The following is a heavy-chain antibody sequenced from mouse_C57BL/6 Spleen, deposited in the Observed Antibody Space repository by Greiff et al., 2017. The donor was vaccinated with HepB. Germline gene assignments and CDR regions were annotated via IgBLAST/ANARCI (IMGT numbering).Heavy chain of an antibody. J-gene: IGHJ2*01. CDR2: IYPGDGDT. CDR1: GYAFSSSW. D-gene: IGHD1-1*01. CDR3: ARAVTTVGHFDY. V-gene: IGHV1-82*01. Sequence: QVTLKESGPELVKPGASVKISCKASGYAFSSSWMNWVKQRPGKGLEWIGRIYPGDGDTNYNGKFKGKATLTADKSSSTAYMQLSSLTSEDSAVYFCARAVTTVGHFDYWGQGTTLTVSS.